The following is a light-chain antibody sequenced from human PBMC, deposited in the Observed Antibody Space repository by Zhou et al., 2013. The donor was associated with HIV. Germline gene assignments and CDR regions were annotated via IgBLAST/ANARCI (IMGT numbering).Light chain of an antibody. CDR2: TAS. J-gene: IGKJ4*01. V-gene: IGKV1-39*01. CDR1: QSIDGY. Sequence: DIQMTQSPSSLSASVGDRVTISCRASQSIDGYLNWYQQRPGKAPKLLIYTASNLQSGVPSRFRGSGYGTEFTLTISSLQREDFANYYCQQSYTTPETFGGGTKVEIK. CDR3: QQSYTTPET.